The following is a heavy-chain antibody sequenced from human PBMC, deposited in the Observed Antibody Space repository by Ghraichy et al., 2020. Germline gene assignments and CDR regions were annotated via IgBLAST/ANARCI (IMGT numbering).Heavy chain of an antibody. Sequence: ASVKVSCKASGYSFTGSFIHWVRQAPGQGLEWLGWINPISGGANFAQRFQGRVTMTRDTSISTAYMELSRLTSDDTAVYYCARDYCSGGTCYFDYWGQGTLVTVSS. CDR3: ARDYCSGGTCYFDY. CDR2: INPISGGA. CDR1: GYSFTGSF. V-gene: IGHV1-2*02. J-gene: IGHJ4*02. D-gene: IGHD2-8*02.